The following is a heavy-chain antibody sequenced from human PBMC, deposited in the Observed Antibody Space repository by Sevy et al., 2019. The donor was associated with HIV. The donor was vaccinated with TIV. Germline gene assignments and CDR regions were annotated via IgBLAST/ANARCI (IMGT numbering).Heavy chain of an antibody. CDR3: ARQALAARPSGAYYYYYGMDV. V-gene: IGHV5-51*01. CDR2: IYPGDSDT. D-gene: IGHD6-6*01. Sequence: GESLKISCKGSGYSFTSYWIGWVRQTPGKGLEWMGIIYPGDSDTRYSPSFQGQVTISADKSISTAYLQWSSLKASDTAMYYCARQALAARPSGAYYYYYGMDVWGQGTTVTVSS. J-gene: IGHJ6*02. CDR1: GYSFTSYW.